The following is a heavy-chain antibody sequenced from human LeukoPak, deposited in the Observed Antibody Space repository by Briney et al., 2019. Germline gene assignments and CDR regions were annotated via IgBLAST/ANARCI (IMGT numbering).Heavy chain of an antibody. Sequence: PGGSLRLSCAASGFTFTNFATNWVRQAPGKGLEWVSSISESGDDTAYADSVKGRFTISRDNSRNTLYLQMISLRAEDTAVHYCAKQFVDVWGQGTLVTVSS. CDR1: GFTFTNFA. CDR3: AKQFVDV. D-gene: IGHD5-24*01. J-gene: IGHJ5*02. CDR2: ISESGDDT. V-gene: IGHV3-23*01.